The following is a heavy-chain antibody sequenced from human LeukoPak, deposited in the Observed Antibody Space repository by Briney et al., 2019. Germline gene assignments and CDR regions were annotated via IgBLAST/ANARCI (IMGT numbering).Heavy chain of an antibody. Sequence: SETLSLTCAVYGGSFSGYYWSWIRQPPGKGLEWIGEINHSGSTNYNPSLKSRVTISVDTSKNQFSLKLSSVTAADTAVYYCAGGYPRRLLWFGELLRGSPYYFDYWGQGTLVTVSS. CDR2: INHSGST. V-gene: IGHV4-34*01. J-gene: IGHJ4*02. CDR1: GGSFSGYY. D-gene: IGHD3-10*01. CDR3: AGGYPRRLLWFGELLRGSPYYFDY.